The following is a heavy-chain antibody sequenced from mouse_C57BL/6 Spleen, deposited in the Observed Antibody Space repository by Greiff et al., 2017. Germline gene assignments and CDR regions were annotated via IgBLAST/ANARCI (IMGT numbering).Heavy chain of an antibody. CDR3: ARYGNYGGNFDD. Sequence: EVHLVESGGGLVKPGGSLKLSCAASGFTFSSYAMSWVRQTPEKRLEWVATISDGGSYTYYPDNVKGRFTISRDNANNNLYLQRSHLKYEDTAMYYGARYGNYGGNFDDWGQGTTLTVSS. J-gene: IGHJ2*01. CDR2: ISDGGSYT. D-gene: IGHD2-1*01. V-gene: IGHV5-4*01. CDR1: GFTFSSYA.